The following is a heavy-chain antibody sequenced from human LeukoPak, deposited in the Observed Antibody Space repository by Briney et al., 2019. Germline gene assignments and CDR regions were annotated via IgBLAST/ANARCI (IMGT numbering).Heavy chain of an antibody. CDR3: AKGPQSTYYYYMDV. J-gene: IGHJ6*03. CDR2: ISGSGGST. D-gene: IGHD2-2*01. V-gene: IGHV3-23*01. CDR1: VFTFSSYA. Sequence: GGSLRLSCAASVFTFSSYAMSWARQAPGKGLEWVSGISGSGGSTYYADSVKGRFTISRDNSKNTLYLQMNSLRAEDTAVYYCAKGPQSTYYYYMDVWGKGTTVTVSS.